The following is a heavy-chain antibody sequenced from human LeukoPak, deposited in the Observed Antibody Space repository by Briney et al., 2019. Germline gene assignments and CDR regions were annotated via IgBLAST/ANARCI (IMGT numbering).Heavy chain of an antibody. CDR2: IKQDGGEK. Sequence: GGSLRLSCAASGFTFSGYWMNWVRQAPGKGLEWVANIKQDGGEKYVDSVKGRFTISRDNAKNSLYLQMNSLRAEDTAVYYCARDGAPYYDYVWGSYRPIDYWGQGTLVTVSS. J-gene: IGHJ4*02. D-gene: IGHD3-16*02. CDR3: ARDGAPYYDYVWGSYRPIDY. CDR1: GFTFSGYW. V-gene: IGHV3-7*01.